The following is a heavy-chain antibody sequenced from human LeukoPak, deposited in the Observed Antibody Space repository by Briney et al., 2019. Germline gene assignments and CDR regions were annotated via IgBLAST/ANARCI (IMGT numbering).Heavy chain of an antibody. CDR2: IRYDGSNK. Sequence: NPGRALRLSCAASGFTFSSYGMHWVRQAPGKGLEWVAFIRYDGSNKYYADSVKGRFTISRDNSKNTLYLQMNSLRAEDTAVYYCAKDLTITDAFDIWGQGTMVTVSS. CDR1: GFTFSSYG. CDR3: AKDLTITDAFDI. V-gene: IGHV3-30*02. J-gene: IGHJ3*02. D-gene: IGHD3-10*01.